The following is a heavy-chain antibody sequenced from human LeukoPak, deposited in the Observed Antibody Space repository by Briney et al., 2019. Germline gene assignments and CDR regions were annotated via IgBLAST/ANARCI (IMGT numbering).Heavy chain of an antibody. CDR2: IYYSGST. CDR3: ARQAKFVYFDY. V-gene: IGHV4-39*01. D-gene: IGHD2-21*01. Sequence: SETLSLTCTVSGGSISSSSYYWGWIRQPPGKGLEWIVSIYYSGSTYYNPSLKSRVTISVDTSKNQFSLKLSSVTAADTAVYYCARQAKFVYFDYWGQGTLVTVSS. J-gene: IGHJ4*02. CDR1: GGSISSSSYY.